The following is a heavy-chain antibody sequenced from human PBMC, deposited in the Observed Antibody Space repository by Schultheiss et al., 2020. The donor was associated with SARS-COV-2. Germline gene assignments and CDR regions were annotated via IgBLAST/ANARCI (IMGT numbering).Heavy chain of an antibody. Sequence: ASVKVSCKASGYTFTSYDISWVRQAPGQGLEWMGWMNPNSGNTGYAQKFQGRVTITADKSTSTAYMELSSLRSDDTAVYYCAREDRGYSYGFDYWGQGTLVTVSS. J-gene: IGHJ4*02. V-gene: IGHV1-8*01. CDR3: AREDRGYSYGFDY. CDR1: GYTFTSYD. CDR2: MNPNSGNT. D-gene: IGHD5-18*01.